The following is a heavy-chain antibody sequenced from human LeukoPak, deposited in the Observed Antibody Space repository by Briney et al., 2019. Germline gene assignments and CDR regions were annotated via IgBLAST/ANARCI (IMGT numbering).Heavy chain of an antibody. J-gene: IGHJ6*03. V-gene: IGHV3-48*01. CDR2: ISSSSSTK. D-gene: IGHD2-2*01. CDR1: GFTFSSYS. CDR3: AKFLGYCSSTSCYGDYYYYYMDV. Sequence: GGSLRLSCAVSGFTFSSYSMNWVRQAPGKGLEWVSYISSSSSTKYYADSVKGRFTISRDNAKNTLYLQMNSLRAEDTAVYYCAKFLGYCSSTSCYGDYYYYYMDVWGKGTTVTVSS.